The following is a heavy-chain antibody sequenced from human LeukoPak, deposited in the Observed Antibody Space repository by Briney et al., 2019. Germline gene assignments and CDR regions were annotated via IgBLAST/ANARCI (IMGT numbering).Heavy chain of an antibody. CDR2: IYHSGST. CDR1: GGSISSGGYY. J-gene: IGHJ4*02. CDR3: AQLAANYYDSSGLRALNDY. D-gene: IGHD3-22*01. Sequence: PSETLSLTCTVSGGSISSGGYYWSWIRQPPRKGLEWIGYIYHSGSTYYNPSLKSRVTISVDTSKNQFSLKLSSVTAADTAVYYCAQLAANYYDSSGLRALNDYWGQGTLVTVSS. V-gene: IGHV4-30-2*05.